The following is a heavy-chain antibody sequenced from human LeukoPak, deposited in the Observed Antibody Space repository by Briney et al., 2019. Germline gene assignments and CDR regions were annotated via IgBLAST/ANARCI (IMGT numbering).Heavy chain of an antibody. CDR1: GYTFTIYY. D-gene: IGHD5-18*01. CDR2: INPSGGST. CDR3: ARVATGGYSYGSHYYYYMDV. Sequence: ASVKVSCKASGYTFTIYYMHWVRQAPGQGLEWMGIINPSGGSTSYARKFQGRVTMTRDMSTSTVYMELSSLRSEDTAVYYCARVATGGYSYGSHYYYYMDVWGKGTTVTVSS. J-gene: IGHJ6*03. V-gene: IGHV1-46*01.